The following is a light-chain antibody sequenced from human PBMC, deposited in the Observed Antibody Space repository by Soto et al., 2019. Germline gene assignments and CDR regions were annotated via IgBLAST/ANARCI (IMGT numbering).Light chain of an antibody. V-gene: IGKV3-11*01. CDR2: DAS. J-gene: IGKJ4*01. CDR1: QSISNY. CDR3: QQRSNWPLT. Sequence: EIVLTQSPATLSLSPGERATLSCRARQSISNYLAWYHQKPGQAPRLLIYDASNRATGIPARFSGSGSGTDFTLTISSLEPEDFAVYYCQQRSNWPLTFGGGTKVEIK.